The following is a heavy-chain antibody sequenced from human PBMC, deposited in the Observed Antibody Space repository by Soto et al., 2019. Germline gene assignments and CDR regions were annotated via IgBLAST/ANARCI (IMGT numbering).Heavy chain of an antibody. CDR3: ARGATRRIAAAGTGY. J-gene: IGHJ4*02. V-gene: IGHV1-46*01. CDR2: INPSGGST. Sequence: ASVKVSCKASGYTFTSYYMHWVRQAPGQGLEWMGIINPSGGSTSYAQKFQGRVTMARDTSTSTVYMELSSLRSEDTAVYYCARGATRRIAAAGTGYWGQGTLVTVSS. D-gene: IGHD6-13*01. CDR1: GYTFTSYY.